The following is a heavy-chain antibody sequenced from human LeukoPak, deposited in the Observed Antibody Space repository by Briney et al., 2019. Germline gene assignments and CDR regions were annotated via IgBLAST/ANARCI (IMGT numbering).Heavy chain of an antibody. Sequence: SETLSLTCTVSGGSISSSSYYWGWIRQPPGKGLEWIGSIYYSGSTYYDPSLKSRVTISVDTSKNQFSLKLSSVTAADTAVYYCARTNSRSYYYYYYMDVWGKGTTVTVSS. J-gene: IGHJ6*03. D-gene: IGHD2-8*01. CDR3: ARTNSRSYYYYYYMDV. CDR2: IYYSGST. V-gene: IGHV4-39*07. CDR1: GGSISSSSYY.